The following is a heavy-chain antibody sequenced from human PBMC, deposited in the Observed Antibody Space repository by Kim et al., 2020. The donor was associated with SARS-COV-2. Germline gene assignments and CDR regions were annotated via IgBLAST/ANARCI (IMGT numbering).Heavy chain of an antibody. CDR2: ISGSGGST. D-gene: IGHD6-19*01. CDR1: GFTFSSYA. CDR3: AKELPSGWRYYYYYGMDV. J-gene: IGHJ6*02. Sequence: GGSLRLSCAASGFTFSSYAMSWVRQAPGKGLEWVSAISGSGGSTYYADSVKGRFTISRDNSKNTLYLQMNSLRAEDMAVYYCAKELPSGWRYYYYYGMDVWGQGTTVTVSS. V-gene: IGHV3-23*01.